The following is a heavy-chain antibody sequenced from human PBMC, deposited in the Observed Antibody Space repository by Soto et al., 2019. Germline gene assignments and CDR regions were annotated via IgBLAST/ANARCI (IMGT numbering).Heavy chain of an antibody. V-gene: IGHV4-31*03. D-gene: IGHD3-22*01. CDR3: ARYDSSGLYFDY. CDR1: GGSINSGIHY. J-gene: IGHJ4*02. Sequence: QVQLQESGPGLVKPSQTLSLTCTVTGGSINSGIHYWSWIRQHPGKGLDWIGYIYYSGSTHYNPSLKSRLSISVDTSKNQFSLNLSSVTAADTAVYYCARYDSSGLYFDYWGQGTLVTVSS. CDR2: IYYSGST.